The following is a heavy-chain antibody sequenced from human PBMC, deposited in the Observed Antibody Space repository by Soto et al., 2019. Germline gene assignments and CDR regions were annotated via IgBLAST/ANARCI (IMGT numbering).Heavy chain of an antibody. Sequence: SVKVSCKASGGTFSSYAISWVRQAPGQGLEWMGGIIPIFGTANYAQKFQGRLTITKDTSKKQVVLTMTNMDPVDTATYYCAQRLGSRGSFDSWGQGSLVTVSS. V-gene: IGHV1-69*05. CDR2: IIPIFGTA. CDR3: AQRLGSRGSFDS. CDR1: GGTFSSYA. D-gene: IGHD6-25*01. J-gene: IGHJ4*02.